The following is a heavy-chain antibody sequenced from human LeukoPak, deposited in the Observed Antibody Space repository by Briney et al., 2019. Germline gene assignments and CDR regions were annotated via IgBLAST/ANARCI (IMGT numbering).Heavy chain of an antibody. CDR1: GYTFIGYY. CDR2: INPNSGGT. CDR3: ARARDPRLYYFDY. Sequence: ASVKVSCKASGYTFIGYYMHWVRQAPGGGLEGMGRINPNSGGTNYAQKFQGRVTITRDTSIRTAYMELSRLRSDDTAVYYCARARDPRLYYFDYWGQGTLVTVSS. D-gene: IGHD5-12*01. V-gene: IGHV1-2*06. J-gene: IGHJ4*02.